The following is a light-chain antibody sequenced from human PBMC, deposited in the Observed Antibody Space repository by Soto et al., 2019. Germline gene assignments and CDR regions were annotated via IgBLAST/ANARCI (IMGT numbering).Light chain of an antibody. CDR2: EVS. CDR3: FSFTRSDTYV. Sequence: QSALTQPPSVAGSPGQSVTISCTGTNNDIGNYKGVSWYQQSPGTAPKLMIYEVSNRPSGVPDRFSGSKSGNTAYLTFSWLQAEDEADYFCFSFTRSDTYVFGTGTKVTVL. V-gene: IGLV2-18*02. J-gene: IGLJ1*01. CDR1: NNDIGNYKG.